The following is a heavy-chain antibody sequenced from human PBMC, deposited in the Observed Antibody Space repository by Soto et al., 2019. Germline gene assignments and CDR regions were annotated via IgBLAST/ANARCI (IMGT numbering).Heavy chain of an antibody. D-gene: IGHD4-17*01. J-gene: IGHJ5*02. CDR1: GGSISSGSDF. CDR2: MRSSDNT. CDR3: VRRTGYGDHRDWFDP. Sequence: QLHLQESGPGLVKPSETLSLTCAVSGGSISSGSDFWGWFRQPPGKGLEYIGRMRSSDNTSYNPSLKSRVIVSLDTPNNQYTLKLTSVTAADTAVYFCVRRTGYGDHRDWFDPWGQGILVTVSS. V-gene: IGHV4-39*01.